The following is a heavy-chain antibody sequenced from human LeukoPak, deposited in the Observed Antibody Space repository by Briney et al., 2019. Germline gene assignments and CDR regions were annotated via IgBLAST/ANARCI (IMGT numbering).Heavy chain of an antibody. CDR3: ASSRSLRYSYGPNWFDP. V-gene: IGHV4-34*01. CDR1: GGSFSGYY. CDR2: IDHGGST. Sequence: PSETLSLTCAVYGGSFSGYYWSWVRQPPGKGLEWIGEIDHGGSTNYNPSLKSRVTISVDTSKNQFSLKLSSVTAADTAVYYCASSRSLRYSYGPNWFDPWGQGTLVTVSS. J-gene: IGHJ5*02. D-gene: IGHD5-18*01.